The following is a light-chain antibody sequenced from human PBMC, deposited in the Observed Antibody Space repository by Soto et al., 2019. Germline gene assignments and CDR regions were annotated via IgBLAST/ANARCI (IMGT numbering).Light chain of an antibody. CDR3: QLRSNWPPLFT. CDR1: QSFSNF. CDR2: DAS. Sequence: EIVLTQSPATLSLSPGERATLSCRASQSFSNFLAWYQQKPGQAPRLLIYDASNRATGIPARFSGSGSGTDFTLTISSLEPEDFAVYFCQLRSNWPPLFTFGPGTKVDIK. J-gene: IGKJ3*01. V-gene: IGKV3-11*01.